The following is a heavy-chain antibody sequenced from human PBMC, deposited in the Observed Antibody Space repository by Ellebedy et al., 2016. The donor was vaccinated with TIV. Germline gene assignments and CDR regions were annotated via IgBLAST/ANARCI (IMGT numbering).Heavy chain of an antibody. Sequence: SETLSLTCAVYGGSFSGYYWSWIRQPPGKGLEWIGEINHSGSTNYNPSLKSRVTISVDTSKNQFSLKLSSVTAADTAVYYCARDHLDYGDYFNSLTGWGQGTLVTVSS. J-gene: IGHJ4*02. CDR3: ARDHLDYGDYFNSLTG. CDR2: INHSGST. D-gene: IGHD4-17*01. V-gene: IGHV4-34*01. CDR1: GGSFSGYY.